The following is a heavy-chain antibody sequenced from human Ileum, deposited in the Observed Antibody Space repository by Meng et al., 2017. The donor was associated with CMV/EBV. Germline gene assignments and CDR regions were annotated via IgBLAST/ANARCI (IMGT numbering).Heavy chain of an antibody. J-gene: IGHJ1*01. D-gene: IGHD6-13*01. CDR2: MCYNGDT. CDR1: GDSMSSYC. Sequence: QGQLKEPGPGPVKPSETLSLTCPVSGDSMSSYCWGWIRQPPGKGLEWIGYMCYNGDTNYNPSLKSRVTISGDTSKNQFSLKLSSVTAADTAVYYCALRGSAAGTFQYWGQGTLVTVSS. V-gene: IGHV4-59*01. CDR3: ALRGSAAGTFQY.